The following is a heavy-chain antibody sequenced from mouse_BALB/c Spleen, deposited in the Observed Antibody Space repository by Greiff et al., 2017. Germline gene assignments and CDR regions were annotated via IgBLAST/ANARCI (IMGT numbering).Heavy chain of an antibody. CDR2: IYPGNSDT. D-gene: IGHD2-14*01. CDR1: GYTFTSYW. CDR3: TRYRYYRYGGGYAMDY. V-gene: IGHV1-5*01. Sequence: EVQLQQSGTVLARPGASVKMSCKASGYTFTSYWMHWVKQRPGQGLEWIGAIYPGNSDTSYNQKFKGKAKLTAVTSTSTAYMELSSLTNEDSTVYSCTRYRYYRYGGGYAMDYWGQGTSVTVSS. J-gene: IGHJ4*01.